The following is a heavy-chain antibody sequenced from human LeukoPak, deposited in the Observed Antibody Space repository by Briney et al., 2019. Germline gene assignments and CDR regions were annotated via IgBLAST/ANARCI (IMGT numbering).Heavy chain of an antibody. CDR1: GGSFSGYY. V-gene: IGHV4-34*01. Sequence: KSSETLSLTCAVYGGSFSGYYWSWIRQPPGKGLEWIGEINHSGSTNYNPSLKSRVTISVDTSKNQFSLKLSSVTAADTAVYYCARLPYYMDVWGKGTTVTISS. CDR2: INHSGST. J-gene: IGHJ6*03. CDR3: ARLPYYMDV.